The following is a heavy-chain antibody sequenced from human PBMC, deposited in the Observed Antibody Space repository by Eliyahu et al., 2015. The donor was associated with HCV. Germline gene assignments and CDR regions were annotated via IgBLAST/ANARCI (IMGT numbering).Heavy chain of an antibody. V-gene: IGHV3-74*01. CDR2: IISDGTTT. CDR1: GFTFSSYW. Sequence: EEQLVESGGGLVQPGGSLRLSCAASGFTFSSYWMHWVRQVPGKGLVWVSRIISDGTTTSYADSVKGRFTISRDNAKNTLYLQMNSLRAEDTAVYYCARGNYYHGMDVWGQGTTVTVSS. J-gene: IGHJ6*02. CDR3: ARGNYYHGMDV.